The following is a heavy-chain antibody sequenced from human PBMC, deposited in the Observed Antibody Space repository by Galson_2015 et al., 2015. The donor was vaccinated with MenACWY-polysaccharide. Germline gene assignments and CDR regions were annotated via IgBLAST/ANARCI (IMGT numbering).Heavy chain of an antibody. D-gene: IGHD2-2*01. CDR1: GFTFSSFE. Sequence: SLRISCAASGFTFSSFEMNWVRQARGKGLEWVSYISSSGSTINYADSLKGRFTISRDNAKNRLYLQMNSLRAEDTAVYYCARRYCSSASCLNDYWGQGTLVTVSS. CDR2: ISSSGSTI. CDR3: ARRYCSSASCLNDY. J-gene: IGHJ4*02. V-gene: IGHV3-48*03.